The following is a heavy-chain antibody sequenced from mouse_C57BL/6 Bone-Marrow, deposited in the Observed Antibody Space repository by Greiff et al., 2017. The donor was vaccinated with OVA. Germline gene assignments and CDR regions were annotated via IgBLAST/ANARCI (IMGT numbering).Heavy chain of an antibody. D-gene: IGHD2-12*01. V-gene: IGHV1-15*01. CDR3: TKGLYRYYYAMDY. CDR1: GYTFTDYE. Sequence: VQLQQSGAELVRPGASVTLSCKASGYTFTDYEMHWVKQTPVHGLEWIGAIDPETGGTAYNQKFKGKAILTADKSSSTAYMELRSLTSEDSAVYYCTKGLYRYYYAMDYWGQGTSVTVSS. J-gene: IGHJ4*01. CDR2: IDPETGGT.